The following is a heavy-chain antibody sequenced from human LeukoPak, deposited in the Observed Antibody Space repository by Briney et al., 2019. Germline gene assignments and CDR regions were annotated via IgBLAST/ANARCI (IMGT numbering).Heavy chain of an antibody. CDR2: MNPNSGNT. V-gene: IGHV1-8*03. J-gene: IGHJ6*03. D-gene: IGHD1-26*01. CDR3: ARGSYSLLYYYYYMDV. CDR1: GYTFTSYD. Sequence: GASVKVSCKASGYTFTSYDINWVRQATGQGLEWMGWMNPNSGNTGYAQKFQGRVTITRNTSISTAYMELSSLRSEDTAVYYCARGSYSLLYYYYYMDVWGKGTTVTVSS.